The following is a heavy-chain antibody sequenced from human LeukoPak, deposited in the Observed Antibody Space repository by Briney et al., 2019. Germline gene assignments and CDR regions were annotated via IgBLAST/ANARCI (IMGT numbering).Heavy chain of an antibody. CDR1: GFTFSDYW. D-gene: IGHD2-21*01. CDR3: ATSPVISRD. J-gene: IGHJ4*02. CDR2: IYSDVRRI. Sequence: PGGSLRLSCAASGFTFSDYWMHWVRQAPGKGLEWVARIYSDVRRIKYADSVKGRLTISRDNAKTPLYLQMNALRVEDTAVYYCATSPVISRDWGQGTLVTVSS. V-gene: IGHV3-74*03.